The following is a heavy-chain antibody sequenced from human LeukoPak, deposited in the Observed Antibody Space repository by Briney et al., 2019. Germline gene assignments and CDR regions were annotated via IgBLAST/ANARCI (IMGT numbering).Heavy chain of an antibody. V-gene: IGHV1-69*05. D-gene: IGHD6-6*01. J-gene: IGHJ6*03. CDR1: GGTFSSYA. CDR2: IIPIFGTA. CDR3: ARDGGIAARYYYYYYMDV. Sequence: ASVKVSCKASGGTFSSYAISWVRQAPGQGLEWMGGIIPIFGTANYAQKFQGRVTITTDESTSTAYMELSSLRSEDTAVYYCARDGGIAARYYYYYYMDVWGKGTTVTVSS.